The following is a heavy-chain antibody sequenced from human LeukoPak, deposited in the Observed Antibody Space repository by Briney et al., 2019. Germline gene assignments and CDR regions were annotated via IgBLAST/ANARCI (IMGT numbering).Heavy chain of an antibody. CDR2: IKQDGSEK. J-gene: IGHJ6*02. D-gene: IGHD2-15*01. CDR3: ARDRVDIVVVVADYYGMDV. V-gene: IGHV3-7*01. CDR1: GFTFSSYL. Sequence: GGSLRLSCAASGFTFSSYLMSWVRQAPGKGLEWVANIKQDGSEKYYVDSVKGRFTISRDNAKNSLYLQMNSLRAEDTAVYYCARDRVDIVVVVADYYGMDVWGQGTTVTVSS.